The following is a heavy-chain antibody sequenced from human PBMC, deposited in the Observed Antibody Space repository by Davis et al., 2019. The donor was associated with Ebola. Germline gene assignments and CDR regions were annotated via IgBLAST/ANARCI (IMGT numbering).Heavy chain of an antibody. Sequence: GESLKISCAASGFTFSSYAMHWVRQAPGKGLEWVAVISYDGSNKYYADSVKGRFTISRDNSKNTLYLQMNSLRAEDTAVYYCARGWENYDILTGSFDYWGQGTLVTGSS. J-gene: IGHJ4*02. V-gene: IGHV3-30-3*01. CDR2: ISYDGSNK. CDR1: GFTFSSYA. CDR3: ARGWENYDILTGSFDY. D-gene: IGHD3-9*01.